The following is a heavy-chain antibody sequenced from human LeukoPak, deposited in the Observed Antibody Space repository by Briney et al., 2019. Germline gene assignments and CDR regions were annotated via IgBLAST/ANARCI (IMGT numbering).Heavy chain of an antibody. V-gene: IGHV3-48*03. CDR1: GFTFSSYE. Sequence: GGSLRLSCAASGFTFSSYEMNWVRQAPGKGLEWVSYISSSGSTIYYADSVKGRFTISRDNAKNSLYLQMNSLRAEDTAVYYCARKRAGSNFDYWGQGTLVTVSS. CDR2: ISSSGSTI. J-gene: IGHJ4*02. D-gene: IGHD1-26*01. CDR3: ARKRAGSNFDY.